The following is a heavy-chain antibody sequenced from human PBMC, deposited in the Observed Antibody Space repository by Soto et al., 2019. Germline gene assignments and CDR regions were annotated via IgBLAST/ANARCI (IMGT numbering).Heavy chain of an antibody. V-gene: IGHV4-34*01. Sequence: QVQLQQWGAGLLKPSETLSLTCAVYGGSFSGYYWSWIRQPPGKGLEWIGEINHSGSTNYNPSLKGRVTISVDTSKNQFSLKLSAVTAADTAVYYCARVSYRSDGSQKGGYYYYGMDVWGQGTTVTVSS. D-gene: IGHD3-10*01. CDR3: ARVSYRSDGSQKGGYYYYGMDV. CDR2: INHSGST. J-gene: IGHJ6*02. CDR1: GGSFSGYY.